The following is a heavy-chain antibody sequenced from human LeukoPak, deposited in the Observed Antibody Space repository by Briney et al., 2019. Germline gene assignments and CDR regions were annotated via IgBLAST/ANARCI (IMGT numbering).Heavy chain of an antibody. D-gene: IGHD2-21*01. CDR1: GFTFDDYA. Sequence: GGSLRLSCAASGFTFDDYAMHWVRQAPGKGLEWVSGISWNSGSIGYADSVKGRFTISRDNAKNSLYLQMNSLRAEDTALYFCAKDSGPTLVQGAPENWGQGTLVTVSS. CDR3: AKDSGPTLVQGAPEN. CDR2: ISWNSGSI. J-gene: IGHJ4*02. V-gene: IGHV3-9*01.